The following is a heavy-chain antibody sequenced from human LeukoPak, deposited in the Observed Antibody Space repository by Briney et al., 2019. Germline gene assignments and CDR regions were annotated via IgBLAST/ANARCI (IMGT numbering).Heavy chain of an antibody. V-gene: IGHV3-48*01. CDR3: VTDWPVW. D-gene: IGHD3-16*01. Sequence: PGGSLRLSCAASGFPLSSYSINWVRQAPGKGLEWVSYISNDNSIIHYADSVKARFTISKDNVKNSLFLLMNSLRADDTAVYFCVTDWPVWWGQGTLVTVSS. CDR2: ISNDNSII. J-gene: IGHJ4*02. CDR1: GFPLSSYS.